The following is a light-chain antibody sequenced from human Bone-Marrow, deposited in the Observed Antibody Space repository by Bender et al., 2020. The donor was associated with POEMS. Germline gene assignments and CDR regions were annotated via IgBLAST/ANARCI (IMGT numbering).Light chain of an antibody. Sequence: NFMLTQPHSVSESPGKTVTISCTRSSGSIASNYVQWYQQRPGSSPTTVIYEDNQRPSGVPDRFSGSIDSSSNSASLTISGLKTEDEADYYCQAWDTYSVIFGGGTKLTVL. CDR2: EDN. CDR3: QAWDTYSVI. CDR1: SGSIASNY. V-gene: IGLV6-57*01. J-gene: IGLJ2*01.